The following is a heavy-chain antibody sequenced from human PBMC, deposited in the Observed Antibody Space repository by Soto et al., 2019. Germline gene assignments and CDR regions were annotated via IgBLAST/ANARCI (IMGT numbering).Heavy chain of an antibody. CDR2: INHSGST. CDR1: GGSFSGYY. CDR3: ARSGGSCYSY. Sequence: SETLSLTCAVYGGSFSGYYWSWIRQPPGKGLEWIGEINHSGSTNYNPSLKSRVTISVDTSKNQFSLKLSSVTAADTAVYYCARSGGSCYSYWGQGTLVTVSS. D-gene: IGHD2-15*01. V-gene: IGHV4-34*01. J-gene: IGHJ4*02.